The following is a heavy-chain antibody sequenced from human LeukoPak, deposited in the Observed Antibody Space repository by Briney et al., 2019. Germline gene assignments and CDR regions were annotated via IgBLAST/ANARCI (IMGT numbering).Heavy chain of an antibody. CDR1: GYTFTSYG. D-gene: IGHD6-13*01. J-gene: IGHJ5*02. CDR3: ARQQLVHNWFDP. Sequence: GASVKVSCKASGYTFTSYGISWVRQAPGQGLEWMGWISAYNGNTNYAQKLQGRVIMTTDTSTSTAYMELRSLRSDDTAAYYCARQQLVHNWFDPWGQGTLVTVSS. V-gene: IGHV1-18*01. CDR2: ISAYNGNT.